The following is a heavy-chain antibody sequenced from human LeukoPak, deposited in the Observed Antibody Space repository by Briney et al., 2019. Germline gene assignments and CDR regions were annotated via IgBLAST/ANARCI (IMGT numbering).Heavy chain of an antibody. CDR3: ARASPHTIFGVVSAFDI. CDR2: IVPIFGTA. D-gene: IGHD3-3*01. Sequence: SVKVSCKASGGTFSSYAISWVRQAPGQGLEWMGGIVPIFGTANYAQKFQGRVTITADESTSTAYMELSSLRSEDTAVYYCARASPHTIFGVVSAFDIWGQGTMVTVSS. V-gene: IGHV1-69*01. CDR1: GGTFSSYA. J-gene: IGHJ3*02.